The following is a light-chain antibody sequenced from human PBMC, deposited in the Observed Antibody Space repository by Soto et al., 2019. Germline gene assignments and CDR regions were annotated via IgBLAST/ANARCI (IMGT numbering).Light chain of an antibody. Sequence: DIQMTQSPSSLFASVLYRVTITCKATQDINIYLNWYQQKPGKAPNLLIYDASNLEIGVPSRFSGSGSGTHFTFTISSLQTEDIGTYYCQQYDILPITFGRGTRLENK. CDR2: DAS. V-gene: IGKV1-33*01. CDR3: QQYDILPIT. J-gene: IGKJ5*01. CDR1: QDINIY.